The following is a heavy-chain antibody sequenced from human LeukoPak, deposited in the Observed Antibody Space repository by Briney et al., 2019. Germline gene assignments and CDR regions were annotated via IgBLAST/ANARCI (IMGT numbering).Heavy chain of an antibody. J-gene: IGHJ4*02. Sequence: GGSLRLSCAASGFTFSNAWMSWVRQAPGKGLEWVGRIKNKTDGGTTDYAAPVKGRFTISRDDSKNTLYLQMNSLKTEDTAVYYCTTAAVYWGQGTLVTVSS. CDR3: TTAAVY. CDR1: GFTFSNAW. V-gene: IGHV3-15*01. D-gene: IGHD6-13*01. CDR2: IKNKTDGGTT.